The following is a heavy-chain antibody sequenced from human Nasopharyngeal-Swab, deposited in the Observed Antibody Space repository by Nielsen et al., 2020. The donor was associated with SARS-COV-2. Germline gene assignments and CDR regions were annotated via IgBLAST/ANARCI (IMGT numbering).Heavy chain of an antibody. Sequence: SQTLSLTCATSGDSVSSSSAAWNWIRQSPSRGLEWLGRTYYRSKWYNDYAVSVKSRITINPDTSKNQFSLHLNSATPEDTAVYYCARARGAYGDYYYYYYTDVWGKGTTVTVSS. CDR2: TYYRSKWYN. V-gene: IGHV6-1*01. CDR1: GDSVSSSSAA. D-gene: IGHD4-17*01. CDR3: ARARGAYGDYYYYYYTDV. J-gene: IGHJ6*03.